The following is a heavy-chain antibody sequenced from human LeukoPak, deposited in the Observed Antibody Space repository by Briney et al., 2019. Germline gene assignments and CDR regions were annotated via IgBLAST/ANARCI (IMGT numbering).Heavy chain of an antibody. CDR1: GHTFTSYY. J-gene: IGHJ4*02. CDR2: INPSGGST. Sequence: ASVTVSCEASGHTFTSYYMHWVRQAPGQGLERMGIINPSGGSTSYAQKFQGRVTMTRDTSTSTVYMELSSLRSEDTAVYYCARDTRQSGSYTPSDYWGQGTLVTVSS. D-gene: IGHD1-26*01. CDR3: ARDTRQSGSYTPSDY. V-gene: IGHV1-46*01.